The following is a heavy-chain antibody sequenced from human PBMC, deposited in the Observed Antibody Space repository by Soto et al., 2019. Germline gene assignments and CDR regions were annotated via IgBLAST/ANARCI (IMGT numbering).Heavy chain of an antibody. Sequence: GPLSLTCTVSGDSISSSNSHWGWTRQPPGKGLEYIGSVYYGGAIFYSGNIYYNPSLKSRVTISVDTSKNQFSLRLSSVTAADTGVYYCVRYDRINMKPYSPEGFHIWGQGTMVTVSS. CDR1: GDSISSSNSH. J-gene: IGHJ3*02. CDR2: VYYGGAIFYSGNI. V-gene: IGHV4-39*01. CDR3: VRYDRINMKPYSPEGFHI. D-gene: IGHD3-3*02.